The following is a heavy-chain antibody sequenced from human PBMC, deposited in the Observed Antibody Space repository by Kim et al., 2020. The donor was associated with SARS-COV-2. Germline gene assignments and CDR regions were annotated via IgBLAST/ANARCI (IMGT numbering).Heavy chain of an antibody. CDR3: AKGAPSMIVVVTNYFDY. V-gene: IGHV3-23*01. J-gene: IGHJ4*02. D-gene: IGHD3-22*01. Sequence: GTGRFTNTRDNSKNTLYLQMNSLRAEDTAVYYCAKGAPSMIVVVTNYFDYWGQGTLVTVSS.